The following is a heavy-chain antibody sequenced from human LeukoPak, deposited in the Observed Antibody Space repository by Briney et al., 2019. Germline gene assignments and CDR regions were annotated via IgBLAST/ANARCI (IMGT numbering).Heavy chain of an antibody. Sequence: ASVKVSCKASGYTFINYGISWVRQAPGQGLEWMGWISANSGNTKFAQKVQGRITMTTDTSTSTAYMELSSLRSDDTAVYYCARDRVAAAAPDAFDIWGQGTIVTVSS. J-gene: IGHJ3*02. CDR1: GYTFINYG. CDR3: ARDRVAAAAPDAFDI. V-gene: IGHV1-18*01. CDR2: ISANSGNT. D-gene: IGHD6-13*01.